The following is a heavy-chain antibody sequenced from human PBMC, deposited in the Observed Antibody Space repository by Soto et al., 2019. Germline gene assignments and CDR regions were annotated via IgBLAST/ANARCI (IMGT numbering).Heavy chain of an antibody. CDR1: GFTFSSYG. V-gene: IGHV3-30*18. CDR2: ISYDGSNK. J-gene: IGHJ4*02. Sequence: QVQLVESGGGVVQPGRSLRLSCAASGFTFSSYGMHWVRQAPGKGLEWVAVISYDGSNKYYADSVKGRFTISRDNSKNTLYLQMNSLRAEDTAVYYCAKRLPPSYGEEPWGQGTLVTVSS. D-gene: IGHD5-12*01. CDR3: AKRLPPSYGEEP.